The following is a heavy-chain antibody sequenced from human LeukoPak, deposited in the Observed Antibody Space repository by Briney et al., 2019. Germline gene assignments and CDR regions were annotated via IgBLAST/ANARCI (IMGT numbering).Heavy chain of an antibody. Sequence: GGSLRLSCAASGFTFSSYEMNWVRQAPGKGLEWVSYISSSGSTIYYADSVKGRFTISRDNAKNSLYLQMNSLRAEDTAVYYCASYSSGWYVSPHFDYWGQGTLVTVSS. D-gene: IGHD6-19*01. CDR2: ISSSGSTI. CDR1: GFTFSSYE. V-gene: IGHV3-48*03. CDR3: ASYSSGWYVSPHFDY. J-gene: IGHJ4*02.